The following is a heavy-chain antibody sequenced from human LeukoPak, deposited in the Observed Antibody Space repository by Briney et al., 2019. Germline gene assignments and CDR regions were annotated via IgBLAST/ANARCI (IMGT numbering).Heavy chain of an antibody. CDR1: GGSISSYY. D-gene: IGHD3-22*01. CDR2: IYYSGST. Sequence: PSETLSLTCTVSGGSISSYYWSWIRQPPGKGLEWIGYIYYSGSTNYNPSLKSRVTISVDTSKNQFSLKLSSVTAADTAVYYCARGSRGYYDSSGYLNYWGQGTLVTVSS. CDR3: ARGSRGYYDSSGYLNY. J-gene: IGHJ4*02. V-gene: IGHV4-59*01.